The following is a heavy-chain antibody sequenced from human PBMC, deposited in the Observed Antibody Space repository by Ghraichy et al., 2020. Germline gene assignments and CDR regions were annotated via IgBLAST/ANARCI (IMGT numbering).Heavy chain of an antibody. CDR1: GYTFTSYG. J-gene: IGHJ6*02. D-gene: IGHD3-3*01. V-gene: IGHV1-18*01. CDR2: ISAYNGNT. Sequence: ASVKVSCKASGYTFTSYGISWVRRAPGQGLEWMGWISAYNGNTNYAQKLQGRVTMTTDTSTSTAYMELRSLRSDDTAVYYCARDGLFYDFWSGRHNPMDVWGQGTTVTVSS. CDR3: ARDGLFYDFWSGRHNPMDV.